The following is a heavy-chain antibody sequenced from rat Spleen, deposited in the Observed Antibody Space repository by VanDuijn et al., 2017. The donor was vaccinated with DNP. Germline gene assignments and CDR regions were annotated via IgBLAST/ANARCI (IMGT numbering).Heavy chain of an antibody. J-gene: IGHJ2*01. Sequence: VPLKESGPGLVQPSQTLSLTCSVTGYSITSNYWGWVRKFPGKKLEWIGHISYSGGTTYNPSLKRRISITRDTSKNQYFLQLNSVTTEXXATXXCARXGDYFXXWGQGVXXSVSS. CDR3: ARXGDYFXX. CDR1: GYSITSNY. CDR2: ISYSGGT. V-gene: IGHV3-1*01.